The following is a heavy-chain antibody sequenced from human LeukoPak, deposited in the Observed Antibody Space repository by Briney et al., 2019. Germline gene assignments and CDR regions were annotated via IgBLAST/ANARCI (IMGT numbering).Heavy chain of an antibody. V-gene: IGHV2-5*02. J-gene: IGHJ5*02. D-gene: IGHD1-1*01. Sequence: SAPTLVKPTQTLTLTCSFSGFSLNITGVGVGWIRQPPGKALEWLALLYWDGDERYSPSLRSTLAITKDTYKNQVVLTMTNMDPVDTATYYCAHRRKITGAYNWFDPWGQGTLVTVSS. CDR1: GFSLNITGVG. CDR3: AHRRKITGAYNWFDP. CDR2: LYWDGDE.